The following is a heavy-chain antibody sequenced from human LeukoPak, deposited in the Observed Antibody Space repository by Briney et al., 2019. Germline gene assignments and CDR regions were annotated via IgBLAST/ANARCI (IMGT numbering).Heavy chain of an antibody. J-gene: IGHJ3*02. D-gene: IGHD6-19*01. CDR1: GYTFTDYY. Sequence: ASVKVSCKASGYTFTDYYIHWVRQVPGQGLEWMGWINPNSGGTKYAQKFQGRVTMTRDTSISTAYMELSRLRSDDTAVYYCARDFGQQWLVHDAFDIWGQGTMVTVSS. CDR3: ARDFGQQWLVHDAFDI. V-gene: IGHV1-2*02. CDR2: INPNSGGT.